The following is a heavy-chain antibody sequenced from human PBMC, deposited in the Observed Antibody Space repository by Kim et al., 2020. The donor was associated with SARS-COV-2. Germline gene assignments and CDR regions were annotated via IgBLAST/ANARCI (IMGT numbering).Heavy chain of an antibody. D-gene: IGHD6-13*01. CDR1: GFTFSSYG. V-gene: IGHV3-33*05. CDR3: ARDGYGAAAVAFDN. CDR2: ISYDGSNK. Sequence: GGSLRLSCAASGFTFSSYGMHWVRQAPGKGLEWVAVISYDGSNKYYADSVKGRFTISRDNSKNTLYLQMNSLRAEDTAVYYCARDGYGAAAVAFDNWGQGPLVPVPS. J-gene: IGHJ4*02.